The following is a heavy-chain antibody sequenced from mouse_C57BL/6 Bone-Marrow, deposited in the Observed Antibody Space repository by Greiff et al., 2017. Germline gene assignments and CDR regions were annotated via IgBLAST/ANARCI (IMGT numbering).Heavy chain of an antibody. D-gene: IGHD1-1*01. CDR3: ARLSTVVATDY. CDR2: INPSNGGT. CDR1: GYTFTSYW. V-gene: IGHV1-53*01. Sequence: QVQLQQPGTELVKPGASVKLSCKASGYTFTSYWMHWVKQRPGQGLAWIGNINPSNGGTNYNAKFKSKATLTVDKSSSTAYMQLSSLTSEDSAVYYCARLSTVVATDYWGQGTTLTVSS. J-gene: IGHJ2*01.